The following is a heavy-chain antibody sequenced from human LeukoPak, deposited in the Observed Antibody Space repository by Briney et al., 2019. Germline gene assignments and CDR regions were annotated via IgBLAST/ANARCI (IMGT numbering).Heavy chain of an antibody. D-gene: IGHD3-9*01. V-gene: IGHV4-34*01. J-gene: IGHJ5*02. CDR1: GGSFSGSY. CDR3: ARESGYYDVLTGYYNQNWFDP. Sequence: SETLSLTCAVYGGSFSGSYWSCIRQPPGKGLEWIGEINHSGSTNYNPSLKSRVTISVDTSKNQFSLKLTSVTAADTAVFYCARESGYYDVLTGYYNQNWFDPWGRGTLVTVSS. CDR2: INHSGST.